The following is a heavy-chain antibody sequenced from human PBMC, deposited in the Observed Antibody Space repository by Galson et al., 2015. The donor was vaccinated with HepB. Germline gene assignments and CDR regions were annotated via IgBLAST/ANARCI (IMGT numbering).Heavy chain of an antibody. CDR3: ARGWGSGSYYTRGGYYYYYYGMDV. CDR1: GGSISSYY. J-gene: IGHJ6*02. Sequence: LSLTCTVSGGSISSYYWSWIRQPAGKGLEWIGRIYTSGSTNYNPSLKSRVTMSVDTSKNQFSLKLSSVTAADTAVYYCARGWGSGSYYTRGGYYYYYYGMDVWGQGTTVTVSS. V-gene: IGHV4-4*07. CDR2: IYTSGST. D-gene: IGHD3-10*01.